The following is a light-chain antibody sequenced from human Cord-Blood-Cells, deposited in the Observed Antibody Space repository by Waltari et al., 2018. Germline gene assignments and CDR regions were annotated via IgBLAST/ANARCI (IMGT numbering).Light chain of an antibody. J-gene: IGKJ1*01. CDR2: WAS. V-gene: IGKV4-1*01. CDR3: QQYYSTPTWT. CDR1: PSVLYSSNNKNS. Sequence: DIVMTQSPDSLAVSLGERATINCKSSPSVLYSSNNKNSLAWYQQKPGQPPKLLIYWASTRESGVPDRFSGSGSGTDFTLTISSLQAEDVAVYYCQQYYSTPTWTFGQGTKVEIK.